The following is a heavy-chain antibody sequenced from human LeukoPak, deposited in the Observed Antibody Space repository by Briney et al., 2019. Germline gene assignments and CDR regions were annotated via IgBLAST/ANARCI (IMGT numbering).Heavy chain of an antibody. Sequence: GSSVKVSCKASGYTFTSYGISWVRQAPGQGLEWMGWISAYNGNTNYAQKLQGRVTMTTDTSTSTAYMELRSLRSDDTAVYYCAREKDTVPMPHAFDIWGQGTMVTVSS. CDR1: GYTFTSYG. J-gene: IGHJ3*02. V-gene: IGHV1-18*01. CDR2: ISAYNGNT. CDR3: AREKDTVPMPHAFDI. D-gene: IGHD5-18*01.